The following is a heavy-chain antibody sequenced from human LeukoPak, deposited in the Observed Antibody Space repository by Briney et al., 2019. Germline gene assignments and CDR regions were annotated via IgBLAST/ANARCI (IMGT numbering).Heavy chain of an antibody. J-gene: IGHJ4*02. V-gene: IGHV3-11*04. CDR3: AKDLGLRNYFDY. CDR1: GFTFSDYY. D-gene: IGHD3-3*01. CDR2: ISSSGSTI. Sequence: GGSLRLSCAASGFTFSDYYMSWIRQAPGKGLEWVSYISSSGSTIYYADSVKGRFTISRDNSKNTLYLQMNSLRAEDTAVYYCAKDLGLRNYFDYWGQGTLVTVSS.